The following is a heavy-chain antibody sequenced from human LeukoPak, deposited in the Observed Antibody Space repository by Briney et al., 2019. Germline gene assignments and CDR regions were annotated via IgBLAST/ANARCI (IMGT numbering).Heavy chain of an antibody. D-gene: IGHD3-10*01. J-gene: IGHJ3*02. Sequence: PGGFLRLSCAASGFTFSSYAMSWVRQAPGKGLEWVSAISGSGGSTYYADSVKGRFTISRDNSKNTLYLQMNSLRAEDTAVYYCAKPPYGSGGTDAFDIWGQGTMVTVSS. CDR3: AKPPYGSGGTDAFDI. CDR2: ISGSGGST. CDR1: GFTFSSYA. V-gene: IGHV3-23*01.